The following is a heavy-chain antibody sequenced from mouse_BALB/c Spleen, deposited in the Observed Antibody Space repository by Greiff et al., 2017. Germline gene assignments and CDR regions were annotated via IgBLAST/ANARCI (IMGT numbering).Heavy chain of an antibody. Sequence: VQLQQSGPELVKPGASVKMSCKASGYTFTSYVMHWVKQKPGQGLEWIGYINPYNDGTKYNKKFKGKATLTSDKSSSTAYMELSSLTSEDSAVYYCAREGYYGSSYYYYAMDYWGQGTSVTVSS. CDR2: INPYNDGT. D-gene: IGHD1-1*01. J-gene: IGHJ4*01. CDR3: AREGYYGSSYYYYAMDY. V-gene: IGHV1-14*01. CDR1: GYTFTSYV.